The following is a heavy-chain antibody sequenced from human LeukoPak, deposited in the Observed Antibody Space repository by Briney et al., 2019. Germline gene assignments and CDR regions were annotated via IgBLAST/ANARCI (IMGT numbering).Heavy chain of an antibody. CDR3: ASSSWKKTFDY. CDR2: IHTSGTT. D-gene: IGHD1-1*01. J-gene: IGHJ4*02. CDR1: GGSITFYY. Sequence: SETLSLTCSVSGGSITFYYWNWIRKPAGKGLEWIGRIHTSGTTNYNPSLKSRVTMSIDTSQKKFSLSLTSVTAADTAVYYCASSSWKKTFDYWGQGALVTVSS. V-gene: IGHV4-4*07.